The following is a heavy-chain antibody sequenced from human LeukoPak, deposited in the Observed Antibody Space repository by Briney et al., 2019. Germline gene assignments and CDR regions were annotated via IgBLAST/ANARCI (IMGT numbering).Heavy chain of an antibody. CDR2: IIPIFGTA. J-gene: IGHJ3*02. D-gene: IGHD6-13*01. CDR1: GGTFSSYA. V-gene: IGHV1-69*01. Sequence: ASVKVSCKASGGTFSSYAISWVRQAPGQGLEWMGGIIPIFGTANYAQKFQGRVTITADESTSTAYMELSSLRSEDTAVYYCARSTLSWDAFDIWGQGTMVTVSS. CDR3: ARSTLSWDAFDI.